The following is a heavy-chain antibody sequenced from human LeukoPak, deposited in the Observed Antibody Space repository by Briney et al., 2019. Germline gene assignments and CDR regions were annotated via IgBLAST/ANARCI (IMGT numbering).Heavy chain of an antibody. D-gene: IGHD6-13*01. J-gene: IGHJ4*02. Sequence: SETLSLTCAVYGGSFSGYYWSWIRQPPGKGLEWIGEINHSGSTNYNPSLKSRVTISVDTSKNQFSLKLSSVTAADTAVYYCAGSAYSSSWSLGYWGQGTLVTVSS. CDR1: GGSFSGYY. CDR2: INHSGST. V-gene: IGHV4-34*01. CDR3: AGSAYSSSWSLGY.